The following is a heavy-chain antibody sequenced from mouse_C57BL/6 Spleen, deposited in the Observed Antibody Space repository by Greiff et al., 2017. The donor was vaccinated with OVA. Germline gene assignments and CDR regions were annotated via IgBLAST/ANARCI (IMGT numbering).Heavy chain of an antibody. CDR1: GYTFTSYW. CDR2: INPCNGGT. Sequence: QVQLQQSGTELVKPGASVKLSCKASGYTFTSYWMHWVKQRPGQGLEWIGNINPCNGGTYYNEKFKSKATLTVDKSSSTAYMQLSSLTSEDSAVYYCAGSNYIAFFDYWGQGTTLTVSS. V-gene: IGHV1-53*01. J-gene: IGHJ2*01. CDR3: AGSNYIAFFDY. D-gene: IGHD2-5*01.